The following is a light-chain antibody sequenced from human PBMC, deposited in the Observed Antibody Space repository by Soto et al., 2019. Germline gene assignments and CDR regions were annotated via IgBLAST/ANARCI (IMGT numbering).Light chain of an antibody. CDR2: GAS. CDR3: QQYGTWPRLT. CDR1: QGLSSSY. J-gene: IGKJ5*01. V-gene: IGKV3-20*01. Sequence: IVFTRSQGSLAGTEGRRATLSCRSIQGLSSSYLAWYQQKPGQAPRLLIYGASSRATGIPDRFSGSGFGTDFTLTICRLEPEDLAVYYCQQYGTWPRLTFGQGTRLEIK.